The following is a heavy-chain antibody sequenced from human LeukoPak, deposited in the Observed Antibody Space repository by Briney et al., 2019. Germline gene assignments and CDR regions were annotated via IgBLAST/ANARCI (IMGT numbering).Heavy chain of an antibody. J-gene: IGHJ3*02. D-gene: IGHD6-13*01. Sequence: ASVKVSCKASGYTFTSYDINWVRQATGQGLEWMGWMNPNSGNTGYAQKFQGRVTMTRNTSISTAYMELSSLRSEDTAVYYCAGTPGYSSSLRNAFDIWGQGTMVTVSS. CDR2: MNPNSGNT. CDR3: AGTPGYSSSLRNAFDI. CDR1: GYTFTSYD. V-gene: IGHV1-8*01.